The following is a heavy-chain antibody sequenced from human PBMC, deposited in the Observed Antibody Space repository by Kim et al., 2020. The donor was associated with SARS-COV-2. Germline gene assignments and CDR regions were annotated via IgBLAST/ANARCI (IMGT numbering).Heavy chain of an antibody. CDR2: IWYDGSNK. CDR1: GFTFSSYG. D-gene: IGHD3-10*01. J-gene: IGHJ3*02. CDR3: ARDADSMDDAFDI. Sequence: GGSLRLSCAASGFTFSSYGMHWVHQAPGKGLEWVAVIWYDGSNKYYADSVKGRFTISRDNSKNTLYLQMNSLRAEDTAVYYCARDADSMDDAFDIWGQGTMVTVSS. V-gene: IGHV3-33*08.